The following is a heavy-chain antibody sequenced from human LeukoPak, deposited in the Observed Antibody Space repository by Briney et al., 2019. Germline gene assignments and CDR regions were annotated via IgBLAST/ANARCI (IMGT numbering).Heavy chain of an antibody. J-gene: IGHJ4*02. Sequence: GGSLRLSCAASGFTFSSYWMHWVRQAPGKGLVWVSRINSDGSSTSYADSVKGRFTISRDNAKNTLYLQMNSLRAEDTAVYYCAKDRLGYYGSGDFDYWGQGTLVTVSS. CDR2: INSDGSST. V-gene: IGHV3-74*01. D-gene: IGHD3-10*01. CDR3: AKDRLGYYGSGDFDY. CDR1: GFTFSSYW.